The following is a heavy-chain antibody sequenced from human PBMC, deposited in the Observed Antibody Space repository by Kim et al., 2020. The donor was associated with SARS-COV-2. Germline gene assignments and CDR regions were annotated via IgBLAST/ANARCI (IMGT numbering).Heavy chain of an antibody. D-gene: IGHD3-10*01. Sequence: GGSLRLSCAASGFTFSNYGMHWVRQAPGKGLEWVTFISYDGSNKFYADSVKGRFTISRDNSKNTLYLQISSLIPEDTAVYYCAKDLAPPRSMVRGTLGAFDIWGQGTMVTVSS. J-gene: IGHJ3*02. CDR3: AKDLAPPRSMVRGTLGAFDI. V-gene: IGHV3-30*18. CDR1: GFTFSNYG. CDR2: ISYDGSNK.